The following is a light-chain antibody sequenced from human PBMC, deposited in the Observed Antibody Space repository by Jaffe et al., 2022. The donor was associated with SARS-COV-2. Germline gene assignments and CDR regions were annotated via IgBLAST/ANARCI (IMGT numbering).Light chain of an antibody. V-gene: IGLV2-14*03. CDR3: SSYTRSSTVV. J-gene: IGLJ2*01. CDR2: DVS. CDR1: SSDVGAYNY. Sequence: QSALTQPASVSGSPGQSITISCTGTSSDVGAYNYVSWYQQHPGKAPQPMIFDVSNRPSGVSNRFSGSKSGNTASLTISGLQAEDEADYYCSSYTRSSTVVFGGGTKLTVL.